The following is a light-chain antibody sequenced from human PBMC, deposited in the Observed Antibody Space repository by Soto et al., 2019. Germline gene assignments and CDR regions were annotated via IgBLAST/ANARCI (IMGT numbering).Light chain of an antibody. Sequence: DIQMTQSPSSLSASVGNRVTITCQASQDIATYLNWYQQKPGKAPNLLIYDASNLETGVPTRFSGGGTWTHVTYTINILQPEDNATYYRQQYDNLPPTWTFGQGTKVEIE. CDR3: QQYDNLPPTWT. CDR2: DAS. CDR1: QDIATY. V-gene: IGKV1-33*01. J-gene: IGKJ1*01.